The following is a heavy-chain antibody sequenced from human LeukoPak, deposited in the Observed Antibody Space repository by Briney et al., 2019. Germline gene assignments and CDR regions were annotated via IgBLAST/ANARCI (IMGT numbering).Heavy chain of an antibody. D-gene: IGHD1-14*01. CDR3: ARGVEPLAANTLAY. J-gene: IGHJ4*02. CDR1: GFTVITNN. CDR2: LYSDGNT. V-gene: IGHV3-53*01. Sequence: GGSLRLSCAASGFTVITNNMTWVRQAPGKGLEWVSVLYSDGNTKYADSVQGRFTISRDNSKNTLYLEMNSLSLDDTAVYYCARGVEPLAANTLAYWGQGTLVTVSS.